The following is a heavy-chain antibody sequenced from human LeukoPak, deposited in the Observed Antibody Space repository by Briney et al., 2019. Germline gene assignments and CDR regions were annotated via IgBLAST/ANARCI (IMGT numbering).Heavy chain of an antibody. V-gene: IGHV4-34*01. CDR2: INHSGST. Sequence: SETLSLTCAVYGGSFSGYYWSWIRQPPGKGLEWIGEINHSGSTNYNPSLKSRVTISVDTSKNQFSLKLSSVTAADTAVYYCARPRYGSGSYYNEFDPWGQGTLVTVSS. CDR3: ARPRYGSGSYYNEFDP. J-gene: IGHJ5*02. CDR1: GGSFSGYY. D-gene: IGHD3-10*01.